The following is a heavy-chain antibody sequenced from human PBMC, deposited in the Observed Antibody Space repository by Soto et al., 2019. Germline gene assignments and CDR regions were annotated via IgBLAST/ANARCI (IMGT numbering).Heavy chain of an antibody. CDR2: IGGRGTT. CDR3: AKFRGMTYGEYHLDH. V-gene: IGHV3-23*01. CDR1: GFTFGNFA. Sequence: QLLESGGGLVQSGGSLRLSCAASGFTFGNFAMSWVRQAPGKGLEWVSGIGGRGTTFYADSVKGRFTISRDNSKNTLHLQMTGLRAEDMAVDYCAKFRGMTYGEYHLDHWGQGTLVTVSS. J-gene: IGHJ4*02. D-gene: IGHD4-17*01.